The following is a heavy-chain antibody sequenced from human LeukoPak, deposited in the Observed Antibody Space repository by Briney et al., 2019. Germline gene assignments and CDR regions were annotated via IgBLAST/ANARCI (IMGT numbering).Heavy chain of an antibody. CDR3: AKVRSKVQDYYGSGSYYGNYFDY. CDR1: GFTFSSYA. CDR2: ISGSGGST. V-gene: IGHV3-23*01. D-gene: IGHD3-10*01. J-gene: IGHJ4*02. Sequence: PGGSLRLSCAASGFTFSSYAMSWVRQAPGKGLEWVSAISGSGGSTYYADSVKGRFTISRDNSKNTLYLQMNSLRAEDTAVYYCAKVRSKVQDYYGSGSYYGNYFDYWGQGTLVTVSS.